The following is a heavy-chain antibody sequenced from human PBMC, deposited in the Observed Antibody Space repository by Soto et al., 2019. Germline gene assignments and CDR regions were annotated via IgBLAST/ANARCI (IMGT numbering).Heavy chain of an antibody. CDR2: ISSSGSTI. CDR3: ARSSGYSFPLDY. J-gene: IGHJ4*02. CDR1: GFTFSDYY. V-gene: IGHV3-11*01. D-gene: IGHD5-18*01. Sequence: GGSLRLSCAASGFTFSDYYMSWIRQAPGKGLEGVSYISSSGSTIYYADPVKGRFTISRDNAKNSLYLQMNSLRAEDTAVYYCARSSGYSFPLDYWGQGTLVTVSS.